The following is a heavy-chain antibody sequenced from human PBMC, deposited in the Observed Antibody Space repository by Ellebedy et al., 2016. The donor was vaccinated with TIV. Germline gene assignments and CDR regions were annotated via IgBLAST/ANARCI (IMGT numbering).Heavy chain of an antibody. CDR2: INPHSGTT. J-gene: IGHJ4*02. Sequence: AASVKVSCKASGYTFTGYNLYWVRQAPGQGLDWMGWINPHSGTTTYAQKFQGRVTMTRDKSIRTAYMELSRLRSDDTAVYYCARDLRGLADFWGQGTLVTVSS. CDR1: GYTFTGYN. CDR3: ARDLRGLADF. V-gene: IGHV1-2*02. D-gene: IGHD3/OR15-3a*01.